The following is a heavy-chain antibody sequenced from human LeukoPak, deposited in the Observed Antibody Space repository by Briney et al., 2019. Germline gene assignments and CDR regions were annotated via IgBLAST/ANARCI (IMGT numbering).Heavy chain of an antibody. CDR1: GESLSGNY. Sequence: SETLSLTCAVYGESLSGNYWSWIRQPPGKGLEWIGEINDSGSTNYNPSLKSRVTMTVDASNKQFSLRLSSVTAVDTAVYYCARQKTGEDPDLGYCSGDGCYSFHYWGPGTLVTVSS. D-gene: IGHD2-15*01. V-gene: IGHV4-34*01. CDR2: INDSGST. J-gene: IGHJ4*02. CDR3: ARQKTGEDPDLGYCSGDGCYSFHY.